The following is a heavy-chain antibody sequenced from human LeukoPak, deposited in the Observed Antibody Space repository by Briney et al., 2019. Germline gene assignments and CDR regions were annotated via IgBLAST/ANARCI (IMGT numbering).Heavy chain of an antibody. V-gene: IGHV3-15*07. CDR2: IKTNADGGTA. CDR3: TTNRPGGWFGELAV. CDR1: GFNFNNAW. Sequence: GGSLRLSCAASGFNFNNAWLDWVRQTPGQGLEWVGQIKTNADGGTADYAAPVKGRFTISRDDSKNMLYLQMNSLKIDDTAVYHCTTNRPGGWFGELAVWGQGTTVTVSS. J-gene: IGHJ6*01. D-gene: IGHD3-10*01.